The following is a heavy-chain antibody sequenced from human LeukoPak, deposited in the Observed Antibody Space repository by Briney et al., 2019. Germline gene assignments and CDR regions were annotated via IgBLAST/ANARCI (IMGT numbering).Heavy chain of an antibody. CDR3: AREAAGYYFDY. J-gene: IGHJ4*02. CDR2: INPNSGGT. V-gene: IGHV1-2*02. CDR1: GYTFNGYY. Sequence: ASVEVSCKASGYTFNGYYMHRVRQAPGQGPEWMGWINPNSGGTNYAQKFQGRVTMTRDTSISTAYMELSRLRSDDTAVYYCAREAAGYYFDYWGQGTLVTVSS. D-gene: IGHD6-13*01.